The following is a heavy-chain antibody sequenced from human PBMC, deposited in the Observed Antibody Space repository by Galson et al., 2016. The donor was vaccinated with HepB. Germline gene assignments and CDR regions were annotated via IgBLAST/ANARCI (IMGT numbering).Heavy chain of an antibody. CDR2: ISFDGSYN. CDR1: GFTFSTYG. CDR3: AKDAGVIWSGGYFGY. D-gene: IGHD3-3*01. Sequence: SLRLSCAASGFTFSTYGMDWVRQAPGKGLEWVAVISFDGSYNYYAESAKGRSTISSDNSKTTLYLQMTSLRAEDTAVYYCAKDAGVIWSGGYFGYWGQGTLVTVSS. V-gene: IGHV3-30*18. J-gene: IGHJ4*02.